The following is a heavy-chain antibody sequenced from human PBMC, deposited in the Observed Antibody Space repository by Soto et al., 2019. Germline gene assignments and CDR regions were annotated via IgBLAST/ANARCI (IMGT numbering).Heavy chain of an antibody. D-gene: IGHD1-20*01. J-gene: IGHJ5*02. Sequence: EVQLVESGGDLVQPGGSLRLSCAVSGFTFSDHYMDWVRQAPGKGLEWVGRIRNIANSYTTAYAASVKGRFTISRDDSKNSQYLQMNSLKTEDTAMYYCARRITGTPPADGGSWGQGTLVTVSS. V-gene: IGHV3-72*01. CDR2: IRNIANSYTT. CDR3: ARRITGTPPADGGS. CDR1: GFTFSDHY.